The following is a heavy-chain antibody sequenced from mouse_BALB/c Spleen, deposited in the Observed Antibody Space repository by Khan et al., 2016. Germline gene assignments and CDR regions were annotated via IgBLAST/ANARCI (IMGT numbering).Heavy chain of an antibody. CDR1: GYTFTDYA. CDR3: ARGEAYDGYSRCAD. J-gene: IGHJ3*01. D-gene: IGHD2-3*01. Sequence: QIQLVQSGAELVRPGVSVKISCKGSGYTFTDYAMHWVKQSHAKSLEWIGVISTYSGDATYNQKFKGKATMTVDKSSSTAYMELARLTSEDSAIYYCARGEAYDGYSRCADWGQGTMVTVSA. V-gene: IGHV1S137*01. CDR2: ISTYSGDA.